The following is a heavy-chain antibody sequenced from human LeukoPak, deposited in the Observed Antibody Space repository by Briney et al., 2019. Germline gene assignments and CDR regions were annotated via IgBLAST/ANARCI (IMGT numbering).Heavy chain of an antibody. CDR1: GGSISSYY. V-gene: IGHV4-59*01. D-gene: IGHD3-10*01. J-gene: IGHJ4*02. Sequence: PSESLSLTCTVSGGSISSYYWSWIRQPPGKRLQWIGYISNSGSTDYNPALKSRVTISVDTSKNQFSLKLSSVTGADTAVYYCARGRTWFGELSYWGQGTLVTVSS. CDR2: ISNSGST. CDR3: ARGRTWFGELSY.